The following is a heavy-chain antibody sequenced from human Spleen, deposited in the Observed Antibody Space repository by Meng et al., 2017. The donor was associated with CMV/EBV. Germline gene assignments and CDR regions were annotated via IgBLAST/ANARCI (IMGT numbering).Heavy chain of an antibody. D-gene: IGHD3-3*01. CDR3: AADVDDFRSGYVLPDSFDI. CDR1: GFTFSGSA. CDR2: IVAGSGKR. Sequence: SVKVSCKASGFTFSGSAVQWVRQARGQRLEWIGWIVAGSGKRKYAQNFQERVTFTGDMSTSTAYMELSSLRPEDTAVYYCAADVDDFRSGYVLPDSFDIWGQGTMVTVSS. V-gene: IGHV1-58*01. J-gene: IGHJ3*02.